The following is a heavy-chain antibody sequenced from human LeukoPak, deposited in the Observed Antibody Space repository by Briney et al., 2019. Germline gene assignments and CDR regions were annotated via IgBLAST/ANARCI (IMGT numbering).Heavy chain of an antibody. D-gene: IGHD6-13*01. CDR2: ISGSGGST. CDR1: GFTFSSYA. CDR3: AKVKGYSSSWPERYFDY. Sequence: GGSLRLSCAASGFTFSSYAMSWVRQAPGKGLEWVSAISGSGGSTYYADSVKGRFTISRDNSKNTLYLQVNSLRAEDTAVYYCAKVKGYSSSWPERYFDYWGQGTLVTVSS. V-gene: IGHV3-23*01. J-gene: IGHJ4*02.